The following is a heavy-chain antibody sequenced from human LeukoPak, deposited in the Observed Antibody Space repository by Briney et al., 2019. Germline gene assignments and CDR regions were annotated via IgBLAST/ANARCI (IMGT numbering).Heavy chain of an antibody. Sequence: ASVKVSCKSSVYTFVGYYMHWVRQGPGQGLDWMGWINPNNGGTKYAQKFQGRVTMTRDTSISTVYVELSSLRSDDTAVYYCARVEGYCSAGSCGNWFDPWGQGTLVTVSS. CDR2: INPNNGGT. CDR1: VYTFVGYY. V-gene: IGHV1-2*02. CDR3: ARVEGYCSAGSCGNWFDP. J-gene: IGHJ5*02. D-gene: IGHD2-15*01.